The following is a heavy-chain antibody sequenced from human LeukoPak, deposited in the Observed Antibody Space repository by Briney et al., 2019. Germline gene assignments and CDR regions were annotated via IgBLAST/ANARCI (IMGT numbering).Heavy chain of an antibody. V-gene: IGHV4-39*07. CDR2: IYYIGTT. CDR1: GDSISSSDYY. CDR3: ARDNLQVVLGVKRWFDP. Sequence: SETLSLTCTVSGDSISSSDYYWGWIRQPPGKGLEWIGSIYYIGTTYYTPSLKSRVTISVDTSKNQFSLKLSSVTAADTAVYYCARDNLQVVLGVKRWFDPWGQGSLVTVSS. D-gene: IGHD3-10*01. J-gene: IGHJ5*02.